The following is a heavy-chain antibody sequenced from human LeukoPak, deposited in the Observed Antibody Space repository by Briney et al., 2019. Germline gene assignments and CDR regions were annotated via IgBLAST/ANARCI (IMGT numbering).Heavy chain of an antibody. CDR3: ARAAKFEFYFDY. CDR1: GFTLSSYA. J-gene: IGHJ4*02. V-gene: IGHV3-23*01. D-gene: IGHD3-10*01. Sequence: GGSLRLSCAASGFTLSSYAMSWVRQAPGKGLEWVSAISGSGGSTYYADSVKGRFTISRDNSKNTLYPQMNSLRVEDTAVYYCARAAKFEFYFDYWGQGTLVTVSS. CDR2: ISGSGGST.